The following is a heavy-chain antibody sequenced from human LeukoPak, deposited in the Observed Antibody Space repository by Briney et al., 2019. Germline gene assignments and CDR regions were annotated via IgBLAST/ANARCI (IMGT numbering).Heavy chain of an antibody. D-gene: IGHD3-22*01. CDR3: ARHGSYYYDSSGGMDV. V-gene: IGHV4-61*02. CDR1: GGSISSGSYY. J-gene: IGHJ6*02. CDR2: IYTSGST. Sequence: SETLSLTCTVSGGSISSGSYYWSWIRQPAGKGLEWIGRIYTSGSTNYNPSLKSRVTISVDTSKNQFSLKLSSVTAADTAVYYCARHGSYYYDSSGGMDVWGQGTTVTVSS.